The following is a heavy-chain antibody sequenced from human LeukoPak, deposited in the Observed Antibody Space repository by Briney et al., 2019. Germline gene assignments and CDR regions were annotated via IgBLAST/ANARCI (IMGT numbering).Heavy chain of an antibody. CDR2: ISAYNGNT. CDR3: ARDDYYDSSGYFDY. V-gene: IGHV1-18*01. J-gene: IGHJ4*02. CDR1: GYTLTSYG. D-gene: IGHD3-22*01. Sequence: ASVKVSCKASGYTLTSYGISWVRQAPGQGLEWMGWISAYNGNTNYAQKLQGRVTITTDTSTSTAYMKLRSLRSDDTAVYYCARDDYYDSSGYFDYWGQGTLVTVSS.